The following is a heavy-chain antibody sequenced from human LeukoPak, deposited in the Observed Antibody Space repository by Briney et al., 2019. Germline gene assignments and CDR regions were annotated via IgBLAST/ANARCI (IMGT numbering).Heavy chain of an antibody. D-gene: IGHD6-19*01. CDR1: GASIISSSYY. J-gene: IGHJ4*02. Sequence: SETLSLTCAVSGASIISSSYYWGWIRQPPGKGLEWIGSIYYSGSTNYNPTLKSRVTISADTSKNQFSLMLSSVTAADTAVYYCARRAYSSGAHWGQGTLVTVSS. CDR3: ARRAYSSGAH. CDR2: IYYSGST. V-gene: IGHV4-39*01.